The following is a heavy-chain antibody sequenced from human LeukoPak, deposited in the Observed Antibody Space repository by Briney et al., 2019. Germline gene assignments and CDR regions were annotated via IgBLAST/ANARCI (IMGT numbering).Heavy chain of an antibody. CDR2: IYYSGST. D-gene: IGHD3-3*01. Sequence: SETLSLTCTVSGGSISNRSYYWGWIRQPPGKGLEWIGYIYYSGSTYYNPSLKSRVTISADTSENQLSLKVSSVTAADTAVYYYARLFGVMRDFDYWGQGTLVTVSS. CDR3: ARLFGVMRDFDY. CDR1: GGSISNRSYY. V-gene: IGHV4-30-4*08. J-gene: IGHJ4*02.